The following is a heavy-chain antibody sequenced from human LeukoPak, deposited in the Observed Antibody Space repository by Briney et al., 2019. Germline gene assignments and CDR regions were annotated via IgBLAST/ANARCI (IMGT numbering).Heavy chain of an antibody. CDR3: AREKYDNSNLFDQ. Sequence: GGSLRLSCAASSFTFNSHIMNWVRQVPGKGLEWVSYISSSSRTIYYADSVKGRFTISRDNAKNSLYLQMNSLRAEDTALYYCAREKYDNSNLFDQWGQGTLVTVSS. CDR2: ISSSSRTI. CDR1: SFTFNSHI. D-gene: IGHD3-22*01. J-gene: IGHJ4*02. V-gene: IGHV3-48*04.